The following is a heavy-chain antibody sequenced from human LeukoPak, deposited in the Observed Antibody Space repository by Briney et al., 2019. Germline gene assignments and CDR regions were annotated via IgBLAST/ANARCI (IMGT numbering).Heavy chain of an antibody. D-gene: IGHD4-17*01. CDR1: GFTFSSYT. Sequence: PGGSLRLSCAASGFTFSSYTMNWVRQAPGKGLEWVGFIRSKAYGGTTEYAASVKGRFTISRDDTKSIAYLQMNSLKTEDTAVYYCTPDYGGYVVHYWGQGTLVTVSS. CDR3: TPDYGGYVVHY. J-gene: IGHJ4*02. CDR2: IRSKAYGGTT. V-gene: IGHV3-49*04.